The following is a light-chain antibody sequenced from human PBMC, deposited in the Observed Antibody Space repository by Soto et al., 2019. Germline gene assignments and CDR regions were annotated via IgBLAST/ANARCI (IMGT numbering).Light chain of an antibody. CDR1: SSNIGSNT. Sequence: QSVLTQPPSASGTPGQRVTLSFSGSSSNIGSNTVNWYQQLPGTAPKLLIYSNNQRPSGVPDRFSGSKSGTSASLAISGLQSEDEADYYCAARDDSLYGQAYYVFGTGTMVTVL. J-gene: IGLJ1*01. CDR2: SNN. V-gene: IGLV1-44*01. CDR3: AARDDSLYGQAYYV.